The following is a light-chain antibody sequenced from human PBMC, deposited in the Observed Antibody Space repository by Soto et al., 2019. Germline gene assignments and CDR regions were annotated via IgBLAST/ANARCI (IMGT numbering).Light chain of an antibody. CDR3: QQYGSSRWT. V-gene: IGKV3-20*01. Sequence: EIVMTQSPAILSLSPGERATLSCRASQSVSSSYLAWYQQKPGQAPRLLIYGASSRATGIPDRFSGSGSGTDFTLTISRLEPEDFAVYYCQQYGSSRWTFGQGTKVDIK. CDR2: GAS. CDR1: QSVSSSY. J-gene: IGKJ1*01.